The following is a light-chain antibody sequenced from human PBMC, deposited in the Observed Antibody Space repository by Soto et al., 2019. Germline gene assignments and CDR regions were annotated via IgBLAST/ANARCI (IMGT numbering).Light chain of an antibody. CDR1: QTISSW. CDR2: KAS. Sequence: DIQMTQSPSTLSASVGDRVTITCRASQTISSWLAWYQQKPGKAPKLLIYKASTLKSGVPSRFSGSGSGTDFTLTISCLQSEDFATYYCQQYYSYPRTFGQGTKV. CDR3: QQYYSYPRT. V-gene: IGKV1-5*03. J-gene: IGKJ1*01.